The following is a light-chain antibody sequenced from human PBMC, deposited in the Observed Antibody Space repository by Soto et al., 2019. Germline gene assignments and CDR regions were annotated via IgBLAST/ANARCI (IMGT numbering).Light chain of an antibody. J-gene: IGKJ2*01. V-gene: IGKV3-11*01. CDR3: QQRSNWPSGT. Sequence: EIVLTQSPATLSLSPGERATLSCRASQRFSSYLAWYQQKPGQAPRLLIYDASTRATGIPARFSGSGSGTDFTLTISSLEHEDVAVDYCQQRSNWPSGTFGQGTKLEIK. CDR2: DAS. CDR1: QRFSSY.